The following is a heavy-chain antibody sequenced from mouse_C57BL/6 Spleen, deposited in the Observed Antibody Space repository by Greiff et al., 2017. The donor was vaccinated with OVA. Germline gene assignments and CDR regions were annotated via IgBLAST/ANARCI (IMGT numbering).Heavy chain of an antibody. J-gene: IGHJ4*01. CDR1: GFSLTSYG. Sequence: VQVVESGPGLVQPSQSLSITCTVSGFSLTSYGVHWVRQSPGKGLEWLGVIWSGGSTDYHASFISRLSISKDKSKSQVFFKMNSLQADDTAIYYCARNGNYHYAMDYWGKGTSVTVSS. V-gene: IGHV2-2*01. CDR2: IWSGGST. D-gene: IGHD2-1*01. CDR3: ARNGNYHYAMDY.